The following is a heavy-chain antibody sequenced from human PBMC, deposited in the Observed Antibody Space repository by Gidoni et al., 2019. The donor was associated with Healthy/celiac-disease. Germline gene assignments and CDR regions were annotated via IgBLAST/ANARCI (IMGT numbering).Heavy chain of an antibody. D-gene: IGHD2-2*01. J-gene: IGHJ4*02. V-gene: IGHV3-9*01. Sequence: EVQLVESGGGLVQPGRSLSLSCAAPGFTFDDYAMHWVRQAPGKGLEWVSGISWNSGSIGYADSVKGRFTISRDNAKNSLYLQMNSLRAEDTALYYCAKGYCSSTSCSQGFDYWGQGTLVTVSS. CDR1: GFTFDDYA. CDR2: ISWNSGSI. CDR3: AKGYCSSTSCSQGFDY.